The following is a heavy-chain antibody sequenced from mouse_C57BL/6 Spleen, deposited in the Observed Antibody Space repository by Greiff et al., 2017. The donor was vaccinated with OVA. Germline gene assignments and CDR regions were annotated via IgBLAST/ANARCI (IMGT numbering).Heavy chain of an antibody. CDR2: IDPENGDT. CDR3: TSYDYDGGYFDY. V-gene: IGHV14-4*01. J-gene: IGHJ2*01. Sequence: EVQLQQSGAELVRPGASVKLSCTASGFNIKDDYMHWVKQRPEQGLEWIGWIDPENGDTEYASKFQGKATITADTSSNTAYLQLSSLTSEDTAVYYCTSYDYDGGYFDYWGKGTTLTVSS. CDR1: GFNIKDDY. D-gene: IGHD2-4*01.